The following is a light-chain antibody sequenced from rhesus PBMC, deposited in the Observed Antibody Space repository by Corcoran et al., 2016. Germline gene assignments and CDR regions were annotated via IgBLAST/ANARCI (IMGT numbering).Light chain of an antibody. J-gene: IGKJ1*01. CDR3: QETSNLWT. Sequence: EIVMTQSPATLSLSPGETATISRRTSQSVSSYLAWYQQKPGQAPRLLIYGASSRATGIPERFSGSGSGTDFPLTISSLEPEDFAVYYCQETSNLWTFGQGTKVEIK. V-gene: IGKV3-31*02. CDR1: QSVSSY. CDR2: GAS.